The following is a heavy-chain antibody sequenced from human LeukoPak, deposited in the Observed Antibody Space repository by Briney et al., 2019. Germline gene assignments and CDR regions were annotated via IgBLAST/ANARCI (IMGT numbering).Heavy chain of an antibody. J-gene: IGHJ5*02. Sequence: PGGSLRLSCAASGFTFSSYSMNWVRQAPGKGLEWVSSISSSSSYIYYADSVKGRFTISRDNAKNSLYLQMNSLRAEDTAVYYCARGGAAYSGYDSYWFDPWGQGTLVTVSS. CDR3: ARGGAAYSGYDSYWFDP. V-gene: IGHV3-21*01. D-gene: IGHD5-12*01. CDR2: ISSSSSYI. CDR1: GFTFSSYS.